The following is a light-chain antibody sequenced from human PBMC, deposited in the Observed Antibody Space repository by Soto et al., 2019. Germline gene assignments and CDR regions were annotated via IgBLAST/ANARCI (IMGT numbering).Light chain of an antibody. CDR1: QSISSY. CDR2: ATS. V-gene: IGKV1-39*01. CDR3: QQTYSVPLT. J-gene: IGKJ3*01. Sequence: DIQMTQSPSSLYASVGDRVTITCRASQSISSYFNWYQQKPGKAPKLLIYATSILQSGVPSRFSGSGSGTDFTLTISSLQPEDSATYYCQQTYSVPLTFGPGTKVDI.